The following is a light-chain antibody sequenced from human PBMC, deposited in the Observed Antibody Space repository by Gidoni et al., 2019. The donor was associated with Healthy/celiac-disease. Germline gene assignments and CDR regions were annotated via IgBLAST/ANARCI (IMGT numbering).Light chain of an antibody. CDR2: KAS. CDR3: QQYNSYTGT. J-gene: IGKJ1*01. CDR1: PSSSSW. Sequence: DIQMTQSPSTLSASVGDRVTITCRASPSSSSWLAWYQQKPGKAPKLLIYKASSLESGVTSRFSGSGSGTEFTLTISSLQPDDFATYYCQQYNSYTGTLGKGTKVEIK. V-gene: IGKV1-5*03.